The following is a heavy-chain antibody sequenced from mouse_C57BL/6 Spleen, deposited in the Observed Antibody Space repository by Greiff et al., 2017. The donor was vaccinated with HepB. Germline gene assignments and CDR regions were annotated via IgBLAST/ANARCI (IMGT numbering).Heavy chain of an antibody. Sequence: EVQLQQSGPVLVKPGASVKMSCKASGYTFTDYYMNWVKQSHGKSLEWIGVINPYNGGTSYNQKFKGKATLTVDKSSSTAYMELNSLTSEDSAVYYCARSPYDGYSDYWGQGTTLTVSS. CDR3: ARSPYDGYSDY. V-gene: IGHV1-19*01. J-gene: IGHJ2*01. CDR2: INPYNGGT. CDR1: GYTFTDYY. D-gene: IGHD2-3*01.